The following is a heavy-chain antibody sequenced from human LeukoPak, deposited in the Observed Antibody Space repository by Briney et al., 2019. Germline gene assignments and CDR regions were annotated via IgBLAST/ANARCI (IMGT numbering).Heavy chain of an antibody. CDR1: GFTFSSYS. CDR3: ANRNSYGYNYYYYMDV. Sequence: GGSLRLSCAASGFTFSSYSMNWVRQAPGKGLEWVSSISSSSSYIYYADSVKGRFTISRDNSKNTLYLQMNSLRAEDTAVYYCANRNSYGYNYYYYMDVWGKGTTVTVSS. D-gene: IGHD5-18*01. J-gene: IGHJ6*03. CDR2: ISSSSSYI. V-gene: IGHV3-21*04.